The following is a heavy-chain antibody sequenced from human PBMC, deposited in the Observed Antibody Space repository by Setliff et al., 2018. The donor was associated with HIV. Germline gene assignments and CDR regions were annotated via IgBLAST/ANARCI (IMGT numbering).Heavy chain of an antibody. V-gene: IGHV4-59*08. CDR1: GGSMSSQY. CDR3: VRVSSSGYYGEGAFDI. D-gene: IGHD3-22*01. CDR2: IYYNGNT. J-gene: IGHJ3*02. Sequence: SETLSLTCTVSGGSMSSQYWSWIRRAPGKGLEWIGYIYYNGNTNYNPSLKSRVTISVDTSKNQFSLELTSVTAADTAVFYCVRVSSSGYYGEGAFDIWGQGTVVTVS.